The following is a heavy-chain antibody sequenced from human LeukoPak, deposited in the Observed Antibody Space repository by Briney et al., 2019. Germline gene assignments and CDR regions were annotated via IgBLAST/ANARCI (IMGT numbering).Heavy chain of an antibody. V-gene: IGHV4-38-2*01. D-gene: IGHD1-26*01. J-gene: IGHJ4*02. Sequence: TSETLSLTCAVSGYSISSGYYWGWIRQPPGKGLERIGSIYHSGSTYYNPSLKSRVTISVDTSKNQFSLKLSSVTAADTAVYYCARQPSGSYGGGFDYWGQGTLVTVSS. CDR2: IYHSGST. CDR1: GYSISSGYY. CDR3: ARQPSGSYGGGFDY.